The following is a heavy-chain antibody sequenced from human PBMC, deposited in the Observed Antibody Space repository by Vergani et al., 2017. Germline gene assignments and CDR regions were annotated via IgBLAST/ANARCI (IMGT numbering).Heavy chain of an antibody. J-gene: IGHJ4*02. CDR2: IYPGYSDT. Sequence: EVPLVQSGAEVKKPGESLKISCKGSGYSFTSYWIGCVRQMPGKGLEWMGIIYPGYSDTRYSPSFKGQVTISADKSICTVYLQWSSLKVSDTAMYYCARLPNLNDCGGYFDYWGQGTLVTVSS. V-gene: IGHV5-51*01. D-gene: IGHD4-23*01. CDR1: GYSFTSYW. CDR3: ARLPNLNDCGGYFDY.